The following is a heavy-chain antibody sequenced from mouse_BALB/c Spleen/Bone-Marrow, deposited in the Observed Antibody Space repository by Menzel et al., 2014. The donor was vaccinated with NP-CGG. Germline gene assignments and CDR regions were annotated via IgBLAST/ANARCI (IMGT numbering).Heavy chain of an antibody. Sequence: QVQLQQSGAELARPGASVKMSCKASGYTFXSYTMHWVKQRPGQGLEWIGYINPSSGYTNYNQKFKDKATLTADKSSSTAYMQLSSLTSEDSAVYYCARDWTIPFAYWGQGTLVTVSA. CDR2: INPSSGYT. CDR1: GYTFXSYT. V-gene: IGHV1-4*01. J-gene: IGHJ3*01. D-gene: IGHD1-1*02. CDR3: ARDWTIPFAY.